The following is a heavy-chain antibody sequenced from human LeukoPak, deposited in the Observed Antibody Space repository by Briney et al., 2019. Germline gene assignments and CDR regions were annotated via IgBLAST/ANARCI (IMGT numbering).Heavy chain of an antibody. Sequence: SGGCLSLSCAASGCTFSRYARSWVRQAPGKGLESVSVISGSGGSTYYADSVKGRFTISRDNSKNTLFLQMNSLRAEDTSVYYCAKGPRQQLVTRFDYWGQGTLVTVSS. J-gene: IGHJ4*02. D-gene: IGHD6-13*01. CDR1: GCTFSRYA. CDR2: ISGSGGST. V-gene: IGHV3-23*01. CDR3: AKGPRQQLVTRFDY.